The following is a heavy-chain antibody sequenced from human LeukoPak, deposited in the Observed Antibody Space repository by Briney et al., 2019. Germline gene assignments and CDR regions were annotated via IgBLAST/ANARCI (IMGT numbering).Heavy chain of an antibody. CDR3: ARVRAIPPRYFDY. Sequence: GESLKISCKGSGYSFTSYWIGWVRQMPGKGLEWMGIIYPGDSDTRYSPSFQGQVTISADKSISTAYLQWSSPKASDTAMYYCARVRAIPPRYFDYWGQGTLVTVSS. CDR1: GYSFTSYW. V-gene: IGHV5-51*01. CDR2: IYPGDSDT. J-gene: IGHJ4*02. D-gene: IGHD3-10*01.